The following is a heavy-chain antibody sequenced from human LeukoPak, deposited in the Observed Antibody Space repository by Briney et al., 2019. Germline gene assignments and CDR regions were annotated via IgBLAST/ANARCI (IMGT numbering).Heavy chain of an antibody. CDR1: GFTFSSYS. D-gene: IGHD6-19*01. Sequence: PGGSLRLSCAASGFTFSSYSMNWVRQAPGKGLEWVAVISYDGSNKYYADSVKGRFTISRDNSKNTLYLQMNSLRTEDTAVYYCARGGPYIAVAGTAFDYWGQGTLVTVSS. J-gene: IGHJ4*02. CDR3: ARGGPYIAVAGTAFDY. V-gene: IGHV3-30*03. CDR2: ISYDGSNK.